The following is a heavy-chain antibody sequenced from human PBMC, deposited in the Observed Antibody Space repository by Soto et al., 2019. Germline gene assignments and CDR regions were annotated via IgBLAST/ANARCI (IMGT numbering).Heavy chain of an antibody. CDR2: IKEDGSEK. CDR3: ARGVRYYYDSSGQKGAFDY. Sequence: PGGSLRLSCAASGFTFSAYWMSWVRQAPGKGLEWEANIKEDGSEKYYVDSVKGRFTISRDNAKNSLYLQMNSLRAEDTAVYYCARGVRYYYDSSGQKGAFDYWGQGTLVTVSS. V-gene: IGHV3-7*01. CDR1: GFTFSAYW. D-gene: IGHD3-22*01. J-gene: IGHJ4*02.